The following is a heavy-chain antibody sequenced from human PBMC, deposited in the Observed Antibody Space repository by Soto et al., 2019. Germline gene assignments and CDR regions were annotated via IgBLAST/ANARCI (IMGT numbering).Heavy chain of an antibody. CDR3: ARNYCSGGSCNWFDP. V-gene: IGHV1-69*12. Sequence: QVQLVQSGAEVKKPGSSVKVSCKASGGTFSSYAISWVRQAPGQGREWMGGISPICGTANYAQKFQGRVTITADESTSTADMELSSLRSEDTAVYYCARNYCSGGSCNWFDPWGQGPLVTVSS. J-gene: IGHJ5*02. D-gene: IGHD2-15*01. CDR1: GGTFSSYA. CDR2: ISPICGTA.